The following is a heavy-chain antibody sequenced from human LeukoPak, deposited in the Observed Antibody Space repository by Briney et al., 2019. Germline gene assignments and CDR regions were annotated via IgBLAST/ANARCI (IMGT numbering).Heavy chain of an antibody. Sequence: PGGSRVLSCVVAGFTFSDYYMSWSRQAPGKGLEWVSYISTSGSSIYYADSVKGRFTISRDNAKNPLYLQMNSLRVEDTAVYYCARSPRSTGAGYFDFWGQGTLVTVSS. J-gene: IGHJ4*02. CDR3: ARSPRSTGAGYFDF. CDR1: GFTFSDYY. D-gene: IGHD2-8*02. CDR2: ISTSGSSI. V-gene: IGHV3-11*01.